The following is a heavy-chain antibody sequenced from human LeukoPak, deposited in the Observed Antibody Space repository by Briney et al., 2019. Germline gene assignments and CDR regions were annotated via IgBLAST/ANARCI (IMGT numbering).Heavy chain of an antibody. CDR1: GYTFTSYA. CDR2: INTNTGNP. CDR3: AREEVRGTPLN. D-gene: IGHD3-10*01. J-gene: IGHJ4*02. V-gene: IGHV7-4-1*02. Sequence: ASVKVSCRASGYTFTSYAMNWVRQAPGQGLEWMGWINTNTGNPTYAQSFTGRFVFSLDTSVSTAYLQISSLKAEDTAVYYCAREEVRGTPLNWGQGTLVTVSS.